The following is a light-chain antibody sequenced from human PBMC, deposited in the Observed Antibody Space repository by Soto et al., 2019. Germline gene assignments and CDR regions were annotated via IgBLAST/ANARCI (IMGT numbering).Light chain of an antibody. J-gene: IGKJ4*01. CDR3: QQSYNTLT. CDR1: HSISTF. Sequence: DLQMTQSPSSLSASVGDRVTITCRASHSISTFLNWYQHTPGKAPKLLIYSASTLQSGVPPRFSGSGSGTDFTLTISSLQLEDFATYYCQQSYNTLTFGGGTKVEIK. V-gene: IGKV1-39*01. CDR2: SAS.